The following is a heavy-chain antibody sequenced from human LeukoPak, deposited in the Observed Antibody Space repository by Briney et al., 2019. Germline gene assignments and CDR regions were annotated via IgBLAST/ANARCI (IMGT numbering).Heavy chain of an antibody. Sequence: SETLSLTCAVYGGSFSGYYWSWIRQPPGKGLEWIGESNDSGDTNYNPPLKSRVTISVDTSKNQFSLKLNSLTAADTAVYYCARFRGYGDYNVNYWGQGNLVTVSS. CDR2: SNDSGDT. D-gene: IGHD4-17*01. J-gene: IGHJ4*02. CDR1: GGSFSGYY. V-gene: IGHV4-34*01. CDR3: ARFRGYGDYNVNY.